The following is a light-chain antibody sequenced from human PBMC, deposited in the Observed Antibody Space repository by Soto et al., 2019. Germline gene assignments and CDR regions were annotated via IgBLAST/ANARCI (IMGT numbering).Light chain of an antibody. CDR2: AAS. CDR3: QPDPMSPPLT. Sequence: EIVLTQSPVTLSLSPGERATLSCRASQRVSSAYLGWYQQKPGRAPRLLIYAASSRAPGIPDRFSGSGSGTAFTLTISMLDPEDFAVYYCQPDPMSPPLTFGPGTKVAIK. J-gene: IGKJ3*01. V-gene: IGKV3-20*01. CDR1: QRVSSAY.